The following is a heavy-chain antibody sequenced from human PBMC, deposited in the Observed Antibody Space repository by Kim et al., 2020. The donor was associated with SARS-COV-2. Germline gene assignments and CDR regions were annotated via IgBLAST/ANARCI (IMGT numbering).Heavy chain of an antibody. J-gene: IGHJ6*02. Sequence: ASVKVSCKASGYTFTSYYMHWVRQAPGQGLEWMGIINPSGGSTSYAQKFQGRVTMTRDTSTSTVYMELSSLRSEDTAVYYCASLLGYCTNGVCYSGYYYYGMDVWGQGTTVTVSS. CDR2: INPSGGST. V-gene: IGHV1-46*01. CDR1: GYTFTSYY. D-gene: IGHD2-8*01. CDR3: ASLLGYCTNGVCYSGYYYYGMDV.